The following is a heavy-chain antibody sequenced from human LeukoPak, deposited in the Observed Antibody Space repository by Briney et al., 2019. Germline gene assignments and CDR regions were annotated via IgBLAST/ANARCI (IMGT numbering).Heavy chain of an antibody. Sequence: GGPLRLSCAASGFTFSSYAMHWVRQAPGKGLEYVSAISTNGGSTYYANSVKGRFTISRDNSKNTLYLQMSSLRAEDTAVYYCVKDRYYYDSTPVGAFDIWGLGTMVTVSS. CDR2: ISTNGGST. D-gene: IGHD3-22*01. V-gene: IGHV3-64*01. J-gene: IGHJ3*02. CDR3: VKDRYYYDSTPVGAFDI. CDR1: GFTFSSYA.